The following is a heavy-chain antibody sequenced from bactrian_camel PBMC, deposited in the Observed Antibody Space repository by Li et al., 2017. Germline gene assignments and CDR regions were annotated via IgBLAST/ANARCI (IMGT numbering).Heavy chain of an antibody. Sequence: VQLVESGGGSVQAGGSLRLSCAASAFSFATYCMAWFRQAPGKDRERVAGIEHDGGAVYGDWVKGRFTVSQDTPKRTLYLQVNGLKPEDTAIYYCAASKSSTCGGRPSSSLSFGYWGQGTQVTVS. CDR3: AASKSSTCGGRPSSSLSFGY. V-gene: IGHV3S55*01. J-gene: IGHJ6*01. D-gene: IGHD2*01. CDR2: IEHDGGA. CDR1: AFSFATYC.